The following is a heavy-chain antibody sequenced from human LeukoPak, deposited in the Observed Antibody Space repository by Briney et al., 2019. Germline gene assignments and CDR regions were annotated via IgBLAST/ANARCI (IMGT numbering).Heavy chain of an antibody. CDR3: ARRSRYNWFDP. J-gene: IGHJ5*02. CDR2: INHSGST. V-gene: IGHV4-34*01. Sequence: SETLSLTCAVYGGSFSGYYWSWIRQPPGKGLEWIGEINHSGSTNYNPSLKSRVTISVDTSKNQFSLKLSSVTAADTAVYYCARRSRYNWFDPWGQGTLVTVSS. CDR1: GGSFSGYY.